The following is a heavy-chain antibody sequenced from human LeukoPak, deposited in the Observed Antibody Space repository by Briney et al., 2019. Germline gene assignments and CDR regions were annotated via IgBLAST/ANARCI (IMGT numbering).Heavy chain of an antibody. CDR1: GYTFTGYY. CDR3: ARGPTMILVVTPFDY. CDR2: INPNSGGT. J-gene: IGHJ4*02. Sequence: ASVKVSCKASGYTFTGYYMHWVRQAPGQGLEWMGWINPNSGGTNYAQKFQGRVTMTRDTSISTAYMELSRLRSDGTAVYYCARGPTMILVVTPFDYWGQATLVTVSS. V-gene: IGHV1-2*02. D-gene: IGHD3-22*01.